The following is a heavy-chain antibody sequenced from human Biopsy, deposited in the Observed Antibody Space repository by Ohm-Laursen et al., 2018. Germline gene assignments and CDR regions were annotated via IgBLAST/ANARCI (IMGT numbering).Heavy chain of an antibody. V-gene: IGHV4-59*01. D-gene: IGHD1-26*01. J-gene: IGHJ4*02. CDR1: GGPIGSFF. Sequence: GTLSLTCTVSGGPIGSFFWSWIRQPPGKGLEWIGYIYYSGSTNYNPSLRSRVPISVDRSKNQFSLELSSVTAADTAVYYCARVGAGAPSIDYFDYWGQGALVTVSS. CDR3: ARVGAGAPSIDYFDY. CDR2: IYYSGST.